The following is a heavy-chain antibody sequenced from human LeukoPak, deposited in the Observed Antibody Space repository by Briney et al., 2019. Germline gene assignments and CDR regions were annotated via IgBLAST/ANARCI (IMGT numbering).Heavy chain of an antibody. D-gene: IGHD4-17*01. V-gene: IGHV3-7*03. Sequence: GGSLRLSCAASGFTVSSNYMSWVRQAPGKGLEWVANINQDGREKYYVGSVKGRFTISRDNAESSVYLQMNSLRAEDTAVYYCAKFYGDYPYYYYYMDVWGKGTTVTASS. CDR3: AKFYGDYPYYYYYMDV. CDR2: INQDGREK. J-gene: IGHJ6*03. CDR1: GFTVSSNY.